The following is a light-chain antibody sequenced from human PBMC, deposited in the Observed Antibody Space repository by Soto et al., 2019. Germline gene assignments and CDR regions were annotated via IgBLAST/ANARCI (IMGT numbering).Light chain of an antibody. CDR1: QNLLHIDGYNY. J-gene: IGKJ4*01. Sequence: EIVVTQSQLSLSVTPGEPSSISCRSSQNLLHIDGYNYLDWYLQKPGQSPQLLIFLGSYRASGVPDRFSGSGAGTDFTLKISRVEVEDVGVYYCMQTAQFPLTFGGGTKV. CDR3: MQTAQFPLT. CDR2: LGS. V-gene: IGKV2-28*01.